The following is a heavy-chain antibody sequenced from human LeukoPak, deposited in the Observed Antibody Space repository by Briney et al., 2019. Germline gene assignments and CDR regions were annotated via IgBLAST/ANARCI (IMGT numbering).Heavy chain of an antibody. CDR2: INPNSGGT. CDR3: AREVMTTVTTPFDY. CDR1: GYTFSSYG. J-gene: IGHJ4*02. Sequence: ASVKVSCKASGYTFSSYGISWVRQAPGQGLEWMGWINPNSGGTNYAQKFQGRVTMTRDTSISTAYMELSRLRSDDTAVYYCAREVMTTVTTPFDYWGQGTLVTVSS. V-gene: IGHV1-2*02. D-gene: IGHD4-17*01.